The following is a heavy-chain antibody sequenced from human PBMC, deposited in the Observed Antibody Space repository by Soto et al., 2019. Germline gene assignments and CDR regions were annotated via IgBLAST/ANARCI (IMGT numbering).Heavy chain of an antibody. J-gene: IGHJ4*02. CDR1: GGTFSSYT. CDR2: IIPVFVTA. D-gene: IGHD3-22*01. V-gene: IGHV1-69*01. Sequence: QVELVQSGAEVKKPGSSVKVSCKASGGTFSSYTINWVRQAPGQGLEWMGGIIPVFVTANYAQKFQGRVTITADESTSTAYMEMSSLRYEDTAVYYCAREAHYDRSGYQFWGQGTLVTVSS. CDR3: AREAHYDRSGYQF.